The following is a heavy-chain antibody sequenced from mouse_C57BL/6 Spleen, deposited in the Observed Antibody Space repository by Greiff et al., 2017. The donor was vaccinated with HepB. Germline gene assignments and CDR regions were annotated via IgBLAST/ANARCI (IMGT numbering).Heavy chain of an antibody. CDR3: ARFDYDGVYYYAMDY. V-gene: IGHV1-82*01. D-gene: IGHD2-4*01. CDR2: IYPGDGDT. J-gene: IGHJ4*01. Sequence: LQESGPELVKPGASVKISCKASGYAFSSSWMNWVKQRPGKGLEWIGRIYPGDGDTNYNGKFKGKATLTADKSSSTAYMQLSSLTSEDSAVYFCARFDYDGVYYYAMDYWGQGTSVTVSS. CDR1: GYAFSSSW.